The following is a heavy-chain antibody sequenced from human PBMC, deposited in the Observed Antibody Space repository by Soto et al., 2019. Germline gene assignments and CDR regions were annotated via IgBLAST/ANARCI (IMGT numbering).Heavy chain of an antibody. CDR3: ARSDYGDFRY. CDR2: MNPNSGNT. V-gene: IGHV1-8*01. CDR1: GYTFSNYD. D-gene: IGHD4-17*01. J-gene: IGHJ4*02. Sequence: ASVKVSCKASGYTFSNYDISWVRQASGQGLEWLGWMNPNSGNTSYAQKIQGRVTMTRDTSISTAYMELSSLTSEDTALYYCARSDYGDFRYWGPGTLVTVSS.